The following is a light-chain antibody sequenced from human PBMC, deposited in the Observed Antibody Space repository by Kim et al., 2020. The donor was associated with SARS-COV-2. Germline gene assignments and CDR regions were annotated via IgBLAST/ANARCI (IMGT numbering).Light chain of an antibody. CDR2: GAS. CDR3: QQYATLVT. J-gene: IGKJ4*01. Sequence: EILLTQSPGTLSLSPGERGTLSCWASQTVSDNYVAWYQQKPGQAPRLLIYGASIRATGIPDRFRGSGSGTDFILTISRLEPEDFAVYYCQQYATLVTFGGGTKVDIK. CDR1: QTVSDNY. V-gene: IGKV3-20*01.